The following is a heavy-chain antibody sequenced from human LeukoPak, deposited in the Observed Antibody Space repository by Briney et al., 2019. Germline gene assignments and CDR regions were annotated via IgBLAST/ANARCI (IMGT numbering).Heavy chain of an antibody. CDR2: IHYTGST. CDR3: ARVEEGYGSGRREDYYYYYMDV. CDR1: GGSISSYY. J-gene: IGHJ6*03. V-gene: IGHV4-59*01. D-gene: IGHD3-10*01. Sequence: SETLSLTCTVSGGSISSYYWSWIRQPPRKGLQWIGYIHYTGSTNYNPSLKSRVTISVNTSKNQFSLKLSSVAAADTAVYYCARVEEGYGSGRREDYYYYYMDVWGKGTTVTISS.